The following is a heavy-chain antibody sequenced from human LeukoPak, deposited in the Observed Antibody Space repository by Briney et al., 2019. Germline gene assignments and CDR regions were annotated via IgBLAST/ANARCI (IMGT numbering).Heavy chain of an antibody. V-gene: IGHV4-59*01. D-gene: IGHD3-16*01. CDR3: ARLSRFDWFDP. CDR2: IYYSGRT. J-gene: IGHJ5*02. CDR1: GGSISSYY. Sequence: PSETLSLTCTVSGGSISSYYWSWLRQPPGKGLEGIGYIYYSGRTNYNHSLKRRVTISVDTSKNQFSLKQRHVTAGDTAVDYCARLSRFDWFDPWGQGTLVTVSS.